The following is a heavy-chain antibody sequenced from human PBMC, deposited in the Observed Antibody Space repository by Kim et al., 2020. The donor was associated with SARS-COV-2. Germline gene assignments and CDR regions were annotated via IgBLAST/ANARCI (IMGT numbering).Heavy chain of an antibody. CDR3: ARDQVGSGSYSQDYYYYGMDV. CDR1: GGSISSSSYY. CDR2: IYYSGST. D-gene: IGHD3-10*01. J-gene: IGHJ6*02. V-gene: IGHV4-39*07. Sequence: SETLSLTCTVSGGSISSSSYYWGWIRQPPGKGLEWIGSIYYSGSTYYNPSLKSRVTISVDTSKNQFSLKLSSVTAADTAVYYCARDQVGSGSYSQDYYYYGMDVWGQGTTVTVSS.